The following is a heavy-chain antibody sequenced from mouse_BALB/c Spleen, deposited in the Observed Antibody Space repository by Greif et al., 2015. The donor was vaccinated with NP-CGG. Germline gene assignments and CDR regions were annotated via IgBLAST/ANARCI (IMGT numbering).Heavy chain of an antibody. CDR3: ARKLGRGLYFDY. J-gene: IGHJ2*01. D-gene: IGHD4-1*01. Sequence: VQLQQSGAELVKPGASVKLSCTASGFSIKDTYMHWVKQRPEQGLERIGRIDPANGNTKYDPKFQGKATITADTSSNTAYLQLSSLTSEDTAVYYCARKLGRGLYFDYWGQGTTLTVSS. V-gene: IGHV14-3*02. CDR1: GFSIKDTY. CDR2: IDPANGNT.